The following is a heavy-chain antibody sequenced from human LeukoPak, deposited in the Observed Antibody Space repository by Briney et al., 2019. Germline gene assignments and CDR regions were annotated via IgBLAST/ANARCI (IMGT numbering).Heavy chain of an antibody. CDR3: TRQGVYYSDSSAYYY. V-gene: IGHV5-51*01. Sequence: PGESLKISCKGSGYRFTNYWIGWVRQIPGKGLELMGSIYPGDSDTRYSPSFQGQVTISADKSITTAYLQWSSLKVSDTAKYYCTRQGVYYSDSSAYYYWGQGTLVTVSS. CDR1: GYRFTNYW. D-gene: IGHD3-22*01. CDR2: IYPGDSDT. J-gene: IGHJ4*02.